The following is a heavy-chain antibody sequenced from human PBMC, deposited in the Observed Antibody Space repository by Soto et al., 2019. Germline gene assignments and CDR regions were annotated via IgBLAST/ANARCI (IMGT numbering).Heavy chain of an antibody. CDR3: ARGRSKDFISSPPTIFDP. J-gene: IGHJ5*02. D-gene: IGHD3-3*01. V-gene: IGHV3-13*01. CDR2: IGTLFDR. Sequence: EVQLVESVGGMVQTGGSLRLSCVASGFNFETHDMHWVRQVTGKGLEWVAGIGTLFDRFHPDSVKGRFTSSRENAKNSVDLQMTKLRTGDTGVYYCARGRSKDFISSPPTIFDPRGQGTLFTVS. CDR1: GFNFETHD.